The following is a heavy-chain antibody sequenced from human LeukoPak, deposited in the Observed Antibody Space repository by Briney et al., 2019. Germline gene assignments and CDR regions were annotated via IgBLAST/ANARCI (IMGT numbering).Heavy chain of an antibody. Sequence: PGGSLRLSCATSGFTFSNYGMHWVRQAPGKGLEWVAFIRFDGSTKYYADSVKGRFTISRDNSKNTFYLQMNSLRGGDTAVYYCARVSTSHYYYYMDVWGKGTTVTVSS. D-gene: IGHD1-1*01. CDR3: ARVSTSHYYYYMDV. V-gene: IGHV3-30*02. J-gene: IGHJ6*03. CDR2: IRFDGSTK. CDR1: GFTFSNYG.